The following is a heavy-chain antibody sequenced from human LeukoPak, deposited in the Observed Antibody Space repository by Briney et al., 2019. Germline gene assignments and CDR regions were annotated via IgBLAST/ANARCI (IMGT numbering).Heavy chain of an antibody. CDR3: ARGPHSGYDSSDY. Sequence: GGSLRLSCAASGFTFSSYAMHWVRQAPGKGLEWVAVISYDVSNKYYADSVKGRFTISRDNSKNTLYLQMNSLRAEDTAVYYCARGPHSGYDSSDYWGQGTLVTVSS. J-gene: IGHJ4*02. CDR2: ISYDVSNK. CDR1: GFTFSSYA. V-gene: IGHV3-30-3*01. D-gene: IGHD5-12*01.